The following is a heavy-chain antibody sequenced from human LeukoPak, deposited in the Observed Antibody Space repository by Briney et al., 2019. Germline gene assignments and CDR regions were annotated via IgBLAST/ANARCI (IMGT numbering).Heavy chain of an antibody. Sequence: PGGSLRLSCAASGFTFSNYWMSWVRQAPGKGLEWVANIRQDGSEKYYVDSVKGRFTISRDNAKNSLYLQMNSLRAEDTAVYYCAKSGLELDYWGQGTLVTVSS. CDR1: GFTFSNYW. CDR2: IRQDGSEK. J-gene: IGHJ4*02. V-gene: IGHV3-7*02. CDR3: AKSGLELDY. D-gene: IGHD1-1*01.